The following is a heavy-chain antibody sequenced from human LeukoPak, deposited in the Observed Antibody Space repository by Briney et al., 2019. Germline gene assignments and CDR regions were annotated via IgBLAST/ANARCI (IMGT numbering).Heavy chain of an antibody. CDR1: GYTFTSYG. D-gene: IGHD3-16*02. CDR3: ARDIYDYVWGSYRHPYYYYYMDV. V-gene: IGHV1-18*01. Sequence: ASVKVSCKASGYTFTSYGISWVRQAPGQGLEWMGWISGYNGDTNFAQKFQGRVTMTGDLSTSTVYMELSSLRSDDTAVYYCARDIYDYVWGSYRHPYYYYYMDVWGKGTTVTISS. CDR2: ISGYNGDT. J-gene: IGHJ6*03.